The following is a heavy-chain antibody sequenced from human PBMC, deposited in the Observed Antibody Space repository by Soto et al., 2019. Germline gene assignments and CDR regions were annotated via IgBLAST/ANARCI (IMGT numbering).Heavy chain of an antibody. V-gene: IGHV3-30-3*01. Sequence: PGGSLRLSCAASGFTFSSYAMHWGRQGPGKGLEWVAVISYDGSNKYYSDSVKGRFTISRDNSKNTLYLQMNSLRTEDTAVYYCARDSGAAASYGMDVWGQGTTVTVSS. CDR2: ISYDGSNK. J-gene: IGHJ6*02. CDR1: GFTFSSYA. CDR3: ARDSGAAASYGMDV. D-gene: IGHD6-13*01.